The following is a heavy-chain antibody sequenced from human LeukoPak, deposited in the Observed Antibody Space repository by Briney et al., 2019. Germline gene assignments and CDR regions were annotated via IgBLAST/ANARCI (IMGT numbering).Heavy chain of an antibody. CDR1: GGSISSYY. CDR3: ARGQYHLLYWYFDL. J-gene: IGHJ2*01. CDR2: IYSSGST. V-gene: IGHV4-4*07. D-gene: IGHD2-2*01. Sequence: MASETLSLTCTVSGGSISSYYWSWIRQPAGKGLEWIGRIYSSGSTNYNPSLKSRVTMSVDTSKNQFSLKLSSVTAADTAVYYCARGQYHLLYWYFDLLGRGTLVTVSS.